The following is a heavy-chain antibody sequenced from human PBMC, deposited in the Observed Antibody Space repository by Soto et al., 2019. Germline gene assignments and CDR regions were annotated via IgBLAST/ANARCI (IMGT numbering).Heavy chain of an antibody. Sequence: GGSLSLSFGAAGFTFGSYASEWVRQAAGKGLEWVAVISYDGSNKYYADSVKGRFTISRDNSKNTLYLQMNSLRAEDTAVYYCARDVAASGEGVYYFDYWGQGTLVTSPQ. CDR1: GFTFGSYA. V-gene: IGHV3-30-3*01. J-gene: IGHJ4*02. CDR3: ARDVAASGEGVYYFDY. D-gene: IGHD3-3*01. CDR2: ISYDGSNK.